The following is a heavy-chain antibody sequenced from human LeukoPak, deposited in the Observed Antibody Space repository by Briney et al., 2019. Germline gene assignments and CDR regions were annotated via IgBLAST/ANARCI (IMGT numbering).Heavy chain of an antibody. CDR3: AKDRSIAVAGSLGY. CDR2: ISGSGGST. Sequence: GGSLRLSCAASGFTFSSYGMHWVRQAPGKGLEWVSAISGSGGSTYYADSVKGRFTISRDNSKNTLYLQMNSLRAEDTAVYYCAKDRSIAVAGSLGYWGQGTLVTVSS. D-gene: IGHD6-19*01. CDR1: GFTFSSYG. J-gene: IGHJ4*02. V-gene: IGHV3-23*01.